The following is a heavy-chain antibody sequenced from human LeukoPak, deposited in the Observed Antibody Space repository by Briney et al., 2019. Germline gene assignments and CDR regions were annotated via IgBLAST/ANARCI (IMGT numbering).Heavy chain of an antibody. D-gene: IGHD1-26*01. CDR3: ARDASGSSTGLIDS. V-gene: IGHV3-21*01. Sequence: GGSPRLSCAASGFTLRSYNMHWVRQAPGKGLEWVSYISTSSYYIYYADSVKGRFTTSRDDAKNSLFLQMNSLRAEDTAIYYCARDASGSSTGLIDSWGQGTLVTVSS. CDR2: ISTSSYYI. CDR1: GFTLRSYN. J-gene: IGHJ4*02.